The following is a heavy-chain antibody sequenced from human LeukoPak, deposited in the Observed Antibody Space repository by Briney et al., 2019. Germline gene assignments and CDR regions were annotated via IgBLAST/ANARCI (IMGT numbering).Heavy chain of an antibody. D-gene: IGHD5-18*01. Sequence: GGSLRLSCAASGFTFSSYSMNWVRQAPGKGLEWVSSISSSSSYIYYADSVEGRFTISRDNAKNSLYLQMNSLRAEGTAVYYCAREVTTAMADYWGQGTLVTVSS. CDR1: GFTFSSYS. J-gene: IGHJ4*02. CDR3: AREVTTAMADY. CDR2: ISSSSSYI. V-gene: IGHV3-21*01.